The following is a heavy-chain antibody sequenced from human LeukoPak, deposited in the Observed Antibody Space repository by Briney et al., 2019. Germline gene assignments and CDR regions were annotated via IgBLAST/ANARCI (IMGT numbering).Heavy chain of an antibody. D-gene: IGHD6-13*01. V-gene: IGHV4-59*01. J-gene: IGHJ6*03. CDR2: IYYSGST. Sequence: PSETLSLTCTVSGGSISSYYWSWIRQPPGKGLELIGYIYYSGSTNYNPSLKSRVTISVDTSKNQFSLKLSSVTAADTAVYYCARDSSSRTYYYYYYMDVWGKGTTVTVSS. CDR3: ARDSSSRTYYYYYYMDV. CDR1: GGSISSYY.